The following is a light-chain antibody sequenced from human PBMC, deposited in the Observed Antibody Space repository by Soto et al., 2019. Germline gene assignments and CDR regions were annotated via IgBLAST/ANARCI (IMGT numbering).Light chain of an antibody. CDR1: SSDVGGYKY. CDR3: SSYAGSNRAV. Sequence: QSALTQPASVSGSLGQSITISCTGTSSDVGGYKYVSWYQQHPGKAPKLLIYEVSKRPSGVPDRFSGSKSGNTASLTVSGLQAEDEADYYCSSYAGSNRAVFGGGTKLTVL. CDR2: EVS. V-gene: IGLV2-8*01. J-gene: IGLJ3*02.